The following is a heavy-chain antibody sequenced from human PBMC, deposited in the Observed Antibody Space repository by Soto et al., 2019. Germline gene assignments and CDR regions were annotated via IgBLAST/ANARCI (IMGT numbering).Heavy chain of an antibody. Sequence: PGGSLRLSCTASGFTFSSYGMHWVRQAPGKGLGWVAVISYDGSNKYYADSVKGRFSISRDNSKNTLYLQMSSLKPEDTAVYYCAKGLGEEGLLGEDYYDTSHFDYWGKGTLVTVSS. J-gene: IGHJ4*02. D-gene: IGHD3-22*01. V-gene: IGHV3-30*18. CDR1: GFTFSSYG. CDR2: ISYDGSNK. CDR3: AKGLGEEGLLGEDYYDTSHFDY.